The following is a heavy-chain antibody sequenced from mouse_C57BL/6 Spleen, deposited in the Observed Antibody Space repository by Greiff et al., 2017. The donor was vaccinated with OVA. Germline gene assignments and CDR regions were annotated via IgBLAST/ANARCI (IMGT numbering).Heavy chain of an antibody. V-gene: IGHV1-82*01. Sequence: QVQLKESGPELVKPGASVKISCKASGYAFSSSWMNWVKQRPGKGLEWIGRIYPGDGDTNYNGKFKGKATLTADKSSSTAYMQLSSLTSEDSAVYYCARRVAMDYWGQGTSVTVSS. CDR3: ARRVAMDY. CDR2: IYPGDGDT. CDR1: GYAFSSSW. J-gene: IGHJ4*01.